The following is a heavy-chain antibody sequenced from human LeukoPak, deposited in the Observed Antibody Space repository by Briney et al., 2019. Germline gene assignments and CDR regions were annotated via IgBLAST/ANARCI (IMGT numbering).Heavy chain of an antibody. CDR2: FGSGGNT. V-gene: IGHV3-23*01. Sequence: GGSLRLACAASGFTFSSYAMSWVRQAPGKGLEWVSTFGSGGNTYYTDSVKGRFTISRDNSKNTLYLQMNSLRAEDTAVYYCAQRGMAVAWPKRALDILGHATMVTVSS. CDR1: GFTFSSYA. J-gene: IGHJ3*02. D-gene: IGHD6-19*01. CDR3: AQRGMAVAWPKRALDI.